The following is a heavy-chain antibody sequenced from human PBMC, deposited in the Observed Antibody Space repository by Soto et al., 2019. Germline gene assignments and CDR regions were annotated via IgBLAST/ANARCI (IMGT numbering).Heavy chain of an antibody. CDR1: GFHVHSKD. J-gene: IGHJ4*02. CDR2: IYSGGST. CDR3: ARVLGYQYYFDY. D-gene: IGHD2-2*01. V-gene: IGHV3-66*01. Sequence: GGSPRPSCGTSGFHVHSKDINWGRQAPGKGLEWVSIIYSGGSTYYADSVKGRFTISRDNSKNTLYLQLNSLRAEDTAVYYCARVLGYQYYFDYWGQGTLVTVSS.